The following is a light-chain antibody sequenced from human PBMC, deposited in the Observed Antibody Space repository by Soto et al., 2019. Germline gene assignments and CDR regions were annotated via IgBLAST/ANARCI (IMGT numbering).Light chain of an antibody. J-gene: IGKJ1*01. CDR3: QKYDSAPWT. CDR1: QGIGNF. Sequence: DIQMTQSPSSLSASVGDSVTITCRASQGIGNFLAWFQQRPGEPPKLLMYAAASLQLGVPSRFSGSGSGTDFPLTISSLQPEDVATYYCQKYDSAPWTFGQGTKVELK. V-gene: IGKV1-27*01. CDR2: AAA.